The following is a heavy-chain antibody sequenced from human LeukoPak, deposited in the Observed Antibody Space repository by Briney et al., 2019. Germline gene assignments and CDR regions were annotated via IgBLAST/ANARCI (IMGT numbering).Heavy chain of an antibody. CDR1: GYTFTGYY. J-gene: IGHJ4*02. Sequence: ASVKVSCKASGYTFTGYYVHWVRQAPGQGLEWMGRINPNSGGTNYAQKFQGRVTMTRDTSISTAYMELSRLRTDDTAVYYCARVSKPYSSSSAEFDYWGQGTLVTVSS. D-gene: IGHD6-6*01. CDR3: ARVSKPYSSSSAEFDY. V-gene: IGHV1-2*06. CDR2: INPNSGGT.